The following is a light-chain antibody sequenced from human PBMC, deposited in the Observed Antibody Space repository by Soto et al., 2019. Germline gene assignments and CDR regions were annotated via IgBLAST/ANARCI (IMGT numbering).Light chain of an antibody. CDR3: QQSYSTPPA. V-gene: IGKV1-39*01. CDR2: AAS. Sequence: DIQMTQSPSSLSASVGDRFTITCRASQSISSYLNWYQQKPGKAPKLLIYAASSLQSGVPSRFSGSGSGTDFTLTISSLQPEDFATYYSQQSYSTPPAFGQGTKVDIK. J-gene: IGKJ1*01. CDR1: QSISSY.